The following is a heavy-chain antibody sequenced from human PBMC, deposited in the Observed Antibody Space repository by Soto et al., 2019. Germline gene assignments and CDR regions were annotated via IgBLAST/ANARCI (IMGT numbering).Heavy chain of an antibody. CDR3: AWHNEWLWAFGY. CDR1: GYTFTSYA. V-gene: IGHV1-3*01. CDR2: INAGNGNT. J-gene: IGHJ4*02. D-gene: IGHD3-3*01. Sequence: ASVKVSCKASGYTFTSYAMHWVRQAPGQRLEWMGWINAGNGNTKYSQKFQGRVTITRDTSASTAYMELSSLRSEDTAVYYCAWHNEWLWAFGYWGQGTLVTVYS.